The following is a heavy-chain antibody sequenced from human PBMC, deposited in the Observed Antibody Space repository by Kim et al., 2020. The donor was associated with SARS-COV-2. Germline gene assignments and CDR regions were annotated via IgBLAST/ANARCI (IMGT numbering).Heavy chain of an antibody. J-gene: IGHJ4*02. V-gene: IGHV4-39*07. CDR2: IYYSGST. CDR3: ARAAPESGSYYCFDY. Sequence: SETLSLTCTVSGGSISSSSYYWGWIRQPPGKGLEWIGSIYYSGSTYYNPSLKSRVTISVDTSKNQFSLKLSSVTAADTAVYYCARAAPESGSYYCFDYWGQGTLVTVSS. CDR1: GGSISSSSYY. D-gene: IGHD1-26*01.